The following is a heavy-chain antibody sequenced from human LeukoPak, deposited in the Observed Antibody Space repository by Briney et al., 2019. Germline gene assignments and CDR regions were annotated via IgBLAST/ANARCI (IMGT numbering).Heavy chain of an antibody. CDR2: INPSGGST. D-gene: IGHD1-26*01. CDR3: AKDPALSEEWEQLRII. J-gene: IGHJ4*02. CDR1: GYTFTSYY. Sequence: ASVKVSCKASGYTFTSYYMHWVRQAPGQGLEWMGIINPSGGSTSYAQKFQGRVTMTRDTSTSTVYMELSSLRSEDTAVYYCAKDPALSEEWEQLRIIWGQGTLVTVSS. V-gene: IGHV1-46*01.